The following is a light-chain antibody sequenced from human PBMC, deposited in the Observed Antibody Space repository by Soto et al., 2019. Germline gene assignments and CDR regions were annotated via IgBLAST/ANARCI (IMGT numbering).Light chain of an antibody. CDR2: EVS. CDR3: CSYAGFYTTV. J-gene: IGLJ1*01. Sequence: QSALTQPRSVSGAPGQSVTISCTGTSSDVGGYKVVSWYQQHPGTAPKFMIYEVSKRPSGVPDRFSGSKSGNTAFLTISGLQAEDEADYYCCSYAGFYTTVFGTGTKLTVL. V-gene: IGLV2-11*01. CDR1: SSDVGGYKV.